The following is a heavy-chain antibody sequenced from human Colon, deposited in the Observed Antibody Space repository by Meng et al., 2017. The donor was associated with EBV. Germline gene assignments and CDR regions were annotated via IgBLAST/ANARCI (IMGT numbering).Heavy chain of an antibody. J-gene: IGHJ5*02. V-gene: IGHV4-34*02. CDR1: GGSLSGYY. CDR2: INHSGPI. D-gene: IGHD2-8*01. Sequence: QGQLQQWGEGLVKPSETLSLTCGVYGGSLSGYYWSWIRQTPGKGLEWIGEINHSGPINYTPSLRSRVTISVDRSNNQFSLRLSSVTAADTAVYYCARGGGVIKGLVTWFDPWGQGTLVTVSS. CDR3: ARGGGVIKGLVTWFDP.